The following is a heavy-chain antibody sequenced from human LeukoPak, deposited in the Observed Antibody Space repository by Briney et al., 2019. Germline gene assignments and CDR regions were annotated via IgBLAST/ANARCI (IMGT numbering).Heavy chain of an antibody. CDR1: GFTFSSYA. V-gene: IGHV3-64D*09. J-gene: IGHJ4*02. D-gene: IGHD6-13*01. CDR3: VKGRYSNSWYSSDY. Sequence: PGGSLRLSCSASGFTFSSYAMHWVRQAPGKGLEYVSAISSSGGRTYYADSVGGRFTISRDNSKNTLYLQMSSLRAEDTAVYYCVKGRYSNSWYSSDYWGQGTLVTVSS. CDR2: ISSSGGRT.